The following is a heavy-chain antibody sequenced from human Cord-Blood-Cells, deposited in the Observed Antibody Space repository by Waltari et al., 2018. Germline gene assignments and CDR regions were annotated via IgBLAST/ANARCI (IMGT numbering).Heavy chain of an antibody. D-gene: IGHD2-2*01. CDR1: GGSFSGYY. V-gene: IGHV4-34*01. J-gene: IGHJ4*02. CDR2: INHSGST. Sequence: QVQLQQWGAGLLKPSETLSLTCAVYGGSFSGYYWSWIRQPPGKGLEWIGDINHSGSTDSISALKSRVTIAVDTSKNQFSLKLSCVSAADTAVYYCARAYHSNYFDYWGQGTLVTVSS. CDR3: ARAYHSNYFDY.